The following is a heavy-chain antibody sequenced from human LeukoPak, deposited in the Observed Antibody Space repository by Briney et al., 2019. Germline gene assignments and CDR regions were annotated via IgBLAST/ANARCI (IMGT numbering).Heavy chain of an antibody. CDR2: LKSTTDGGTR. CDR3: TTVKSAWIQSY. CDR1: GFTFTDAW. V-gene: IGHV3-15*01. D-gene: IGHD5-18*01. J-gene: IGHJ4*02. Sequence: GGSLRLSCAASGFTFTDAWMSWVRQAPGKGLEWVGRLKSTTDGGTRDYAAPVKGRFTISRDDSKNTLFLQMNRLKTEDTAVYYCTTVKSAWIQSYWGQGTLVTVSS.